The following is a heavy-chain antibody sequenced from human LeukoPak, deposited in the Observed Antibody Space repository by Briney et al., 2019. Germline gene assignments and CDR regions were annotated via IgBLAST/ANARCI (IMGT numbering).Heavy chain of an antibody. CDR1: GYTFTGYY. CDR2: INPNSGGT. V-gene: IGHV1-2*02. CDR3: ARDHYTMVRGVILV. Sequence: ASVKASSKASGYTFTGYYLHWVRQAPGQGLEWMGWINPNSGGTNYAQKFQGRVTMTRDTSISTAYMELSRLRSDDTAVYYCARDHYTMVRGVILVWGQGTMVTVSS. J-gene: IGHJ3*01. D-gene: IGHD3-10*01.